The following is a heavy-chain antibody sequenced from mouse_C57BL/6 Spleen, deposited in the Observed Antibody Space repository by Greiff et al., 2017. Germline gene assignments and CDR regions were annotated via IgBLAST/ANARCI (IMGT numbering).Heavy chain of an antibody. J-gene: IGHJ3*01. V-gene: IGHV1-82*01. CDR2: MYPGDGDT. CDR1: GYAFSSSW. Sequence: QVQLKESGPELVKPGASVTISCKASGYAFSSSWMNWVKQRPGQGLARIGRMYPGDGDTNYNGKFKGKATLTATKSSSTAYRRLSSLTSEDSAVYFWARGLPFAYWGQGTLVTVSA. CDR3: ARGLPFAY.